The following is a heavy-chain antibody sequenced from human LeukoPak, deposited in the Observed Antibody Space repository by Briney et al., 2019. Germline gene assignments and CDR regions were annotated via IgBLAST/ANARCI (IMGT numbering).Heavy chain of an antibody. J-gene: IGHJ5*02. CDR2: IYHSGNT. CDR1: GYSISSGYY. CDR3: ALQPARRLSWFDP. Sequence: SETLSLTCTVSGYSISSGYYWGWIRQPPGKGLEWIANIYHSGNTYYNPSLKSRVTISVDTSRNQFSLKLSSVTAADTAVYYCALQPARRLSWFDPWGQGTLVTISS. V-gene: IGHV4-38-2*02. D-gene: IGHD2-2*01.